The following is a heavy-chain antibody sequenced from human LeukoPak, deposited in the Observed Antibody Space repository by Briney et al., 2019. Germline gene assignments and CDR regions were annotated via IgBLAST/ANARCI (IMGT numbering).Heavy chain of an antibody. J-gene: IGHJ6*02. CDR2: IDPSDSYT. CDR1: GYSFTSYW. D-gene: IGHD2-2*01. Sequence: GESLKISCKGSGYSFTSYWISWVRQMPGKGLEWMGRIDPSDSYTNYSPSFQGHVTISADKSISTAYLRWSSLKASDTAMYYCARQAAAMPSQYYYYGMDVWGQGTTVTVSS. V-gene: IGHV5-10-1*01. CDR3: ARQAAAMPSQYYYYGMDV.